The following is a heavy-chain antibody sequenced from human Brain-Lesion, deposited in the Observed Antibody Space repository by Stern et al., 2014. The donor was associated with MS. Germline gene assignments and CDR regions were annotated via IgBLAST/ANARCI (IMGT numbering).Heavy chain of an antibody. CDR1: GGSVSSTSYA. Sequence: VQLVESGPGLVKPSETLSLTCTVAGGSVSSTSYAWAWIRQPPGKGLEWIGTIYYSGNTYSSPSPKSRLTISLDPSKNQFFLQLRFVTAADTAVYYCAGEEDIRYCSGGSCTGNWFDPWGQGTLVTVSS. V-gene: IGHV4-39*01. D-gene: IGHD2-15*01. CDR2: IYYSGNT. CDR3: AGEEDIRYCSGGSCTGNWFDP. J-gene: IGHJ5*02.